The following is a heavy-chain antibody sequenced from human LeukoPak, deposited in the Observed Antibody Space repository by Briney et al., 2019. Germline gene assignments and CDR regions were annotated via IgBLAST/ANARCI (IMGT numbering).Heavy chain of an antibody. D-gene: IGHD3-3*01. V-gene: IGHV1-46*01. CDR2: INPSGGST. J-gene: IGHJ6*02. CDR3: ARAHYDFWSGYWGYYYHYGMDV. Sequence: ASVKVSCKASGYTFTSYYMHWVRQAPGQGREWMGLINPSGGSTTYAQKFQGRVTMTRETSTSTVYMQLSSLRSEDTAVYYCARAHYDFWSGYWGYYYHYGMDVWGQGTTVTVSS. CDR1: GYTFTSYY.